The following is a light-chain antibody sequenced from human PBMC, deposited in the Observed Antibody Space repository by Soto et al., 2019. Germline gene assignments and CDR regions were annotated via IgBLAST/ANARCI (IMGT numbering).Light chain of an antibody. J-gene: IGLJ2*01. CDR2: DVN. CDR1: SSDIGAYNF. V-gene: IGLV2-14*03. Sequence: QSVLTQPASVSGSPGQSITSSCTGTSSDIGAYNFVSWYQQHPGKAPKLMLYDVNIRPSGVSNRFSGSKSGNTASLTISGLQAEDEADYYCTSWTTSTTMIFGGGTKVPVL. CDR3: TSWTTSTTMI.